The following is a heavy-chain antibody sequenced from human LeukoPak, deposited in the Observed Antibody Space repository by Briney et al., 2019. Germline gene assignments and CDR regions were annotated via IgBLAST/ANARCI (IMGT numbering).Heavy chain of an antibody. V-gene: IGHV3-30*18. CDR1: GFSFTAYG. J-gene: IGHJ4*02. CDR3: AKFARPKKASTVGFDY. D-gene: IGHD4-23*01. CDR2: ISHDLTWR. Sequence: GGSLRLSCAASGFSFTAYGMHWVRQAPGKGLEWVAVISHDLTWRVYADSVKGRFTVSRDDSKNTLYVQMNSLRAEDTAVYYCAKFARPKKASTVGFDYWGQGTLVTVSS.